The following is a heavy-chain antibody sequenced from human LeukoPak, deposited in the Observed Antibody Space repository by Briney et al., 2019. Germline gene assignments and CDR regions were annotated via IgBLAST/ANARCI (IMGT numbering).Heavy chain of an antibody. J-gene: IGHJ5*02. CDR3: ARGTIEYSSSSWFDP. V-gene: IGHV1-46*01. CDR1: GYTFTSYY. Sequence: ASVKVSCKVSGYTFTSYYMHWVRQAPGQGLEWMGIINPSGGSTSYAQKFQGRVTMTRDTSTSTVYMELSSLRSEDTAVYYCARGTIEYSSSSWFDPWGQGTLVTVSS. D-gene: IGHD6-6*01. CDR2: INPSGGST.